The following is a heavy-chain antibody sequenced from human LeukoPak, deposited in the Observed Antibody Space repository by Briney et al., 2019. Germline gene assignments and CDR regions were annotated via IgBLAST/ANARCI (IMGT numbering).Heavy chain of an antibody. Sequence: ASVKVSCKASGYTFTNYYIHWVRQAPGQGLEWMGIINPSSGTTNYAQMFQGRVTLTRDTSTSTVYMELSSLRSDDTAVYYCAIALAGTRTDYDYWGQGTLVTVSS. CDR1: GYTFTNYY. J-gene: IGHJ4*02. CDR2: INPSSGTT. V-gene: IGHV1-46*01. D-gene: IGHD1-14*01. CDR3: AIALAGTRTDYDY.